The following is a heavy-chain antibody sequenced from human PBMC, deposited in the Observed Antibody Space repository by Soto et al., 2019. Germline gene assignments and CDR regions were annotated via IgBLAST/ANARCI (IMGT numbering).Heavy chain of an antibody. CDR3: ARLGAY. CDR2: ISGSSTTI. CDR1: GFDFSNYI. V-gene: IGHV3-48*02. J-gene: IGHJ4*02. Sequence: EVQLVESGGGLVHPGGSLRLSCAASGFDFSNYIMNWVRQAPGKGLEWISYISGSSTTILYADSVKGRFTVSRDNAKNSLYLQMNSLRDEDTAVDYCARLGAYWGQGTLVTVSS.